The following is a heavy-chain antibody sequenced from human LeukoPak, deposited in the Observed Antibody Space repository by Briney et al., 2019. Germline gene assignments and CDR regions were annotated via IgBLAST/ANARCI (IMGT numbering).Heavy chain of an antibody. J-gene: IGHJ3*02. CDR3: ARGRRNWIQGAFDI. D-gene: IGHD1-20*01. CDR1: GYTFTRHY. CDR2: INPSSGGT. V-gene: IGHV1-46*01. Sequence: GASVKVSCKASGYTFTRHYMNWVRQAPGQGLEWMGKINPSSGGTGYAQKFQGRVTMTRDTSTSTAYMELSRLRSDDTAVYYCARGRRNWIQGAFDIWGQGTMVTVSS.